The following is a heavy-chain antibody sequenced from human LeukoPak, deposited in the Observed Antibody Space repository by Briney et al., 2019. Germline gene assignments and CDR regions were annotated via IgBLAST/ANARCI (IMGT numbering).Heavy chain of an antibody. D-gene: IGHD3-22*01. CDR2: ISYDGSNK. J-gene: IGHJ4*02. Sequence: PGGSLRLSCAASGFTFSSYAMHWVRQAPGKGLEWVAVISYDGSNKYYADSVKGRFTISRDNSKNTLYLQMNSLRAEDTAVYYCARGGIYDSSGYYYEACGYWGQGTLVTVSS. CDR3: ARGGIYDSSGYYYEACGY. V-gene: IGHV3-30-3*01. CDR1: GFTFSSYA.